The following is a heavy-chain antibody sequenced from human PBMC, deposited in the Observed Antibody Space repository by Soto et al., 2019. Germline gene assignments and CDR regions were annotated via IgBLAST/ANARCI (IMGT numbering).Heavy chain of an antibody. J-gene: IGHJ6*02. D-gene: IGHD4-17*01. CDR1: GGSISSVGYY. V-gene: IGHV4-31*03. CDR2: IYYSGST. Sequence: PSDTLSLTCTVSGGSISSVGYYWSWIRQHPGKGLEWIGYIYYSGSTYYNPSLKSRVTISVDTSKNQFSLKLSSVTAADTAVYYCARASPAVTSGYGMDVWGQGTTVTVSS. CDR3: ARASPAVTSGYGMDV.